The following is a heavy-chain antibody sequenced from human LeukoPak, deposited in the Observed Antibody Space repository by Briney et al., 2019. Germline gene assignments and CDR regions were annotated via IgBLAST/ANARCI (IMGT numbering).Heavy chain of an antibody. D-gene: IGHD1-26*01. V-gene: IGHV3-7*01. J-gene: IGHJ4*02. CDR2: IKQDGSEK. CDR1: GFTFSSYW. CDR3: ARDPRVKGSGSYYDY. Sequence: GWSLRLSCAASGFTFSSYWMSWVRQAPGKGLEWVANIKQDGSEKYYVDSVKGRFTISRDNAKNSLYLQMNSLRAEDTAVYYCARDPRVKGSGSYYDYWGQGTLVTVSS.